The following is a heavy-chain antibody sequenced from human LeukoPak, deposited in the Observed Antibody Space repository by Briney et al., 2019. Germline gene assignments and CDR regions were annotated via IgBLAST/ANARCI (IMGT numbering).Heavy chain of an antibody. Sequence: ASETLSLTCTVSGGSINNYYWSWIRQPPGKGLEWIGYIYYSGTTKYNPSLSSRVTISVDTSKNQFSLNLTSVTAADTAVYHCARDRGSHRPDAFDIWGQGTVVTVSS. CDR3: ARDRGSHRPDAFDI. D-gene: IGHD1-26*01. J-gene: IGHJ3*02. CDR2: IYYSGTT. CDR1: GGSINNYY. V-gene: IGHV4-59*01.